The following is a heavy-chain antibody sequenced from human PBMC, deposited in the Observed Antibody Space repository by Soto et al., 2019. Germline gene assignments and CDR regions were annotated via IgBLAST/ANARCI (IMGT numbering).Heavy chain of an antibody. Sequence: GGSLRLSCAASGFTFSSYAMSWVRQAPGKGLEWVSAISGSGGSTYYADSVKGRFTISRDNSKNTLYLQMNSLRAEDTAVYYCAKGGRRFLEWLLFVYWGQGTLVTVSS. D-gene: IGHD3-3*01. J-gene: IGHJ4*02. CDR2: ISGSGGST. CDR3: AKGGRRFLEWLLFVY. CDR1: GFTFSSYA. V-gene: IGHV3-23*01.